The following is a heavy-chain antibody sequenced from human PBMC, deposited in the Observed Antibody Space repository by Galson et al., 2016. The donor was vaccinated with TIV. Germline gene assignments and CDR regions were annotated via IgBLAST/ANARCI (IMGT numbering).Heavy chain of an antibody. CDR1: SDSIFNFY. CDR3: ARDLGLGVFDV. V-gene: IGHV4-59*01. Sequence: SETLSLTCTISSDSIFNFYVSWIRQPPGKGLEWIAYISDSGRSNKSPSLESRVTISVDTSKEQISLKLKSVTAADTAVYYCARDLGLGVFDVWGQGTMVSVSS. CDR2: ISDSGRS. D-gene: IGHD7-27*01. J-gene: IGHJ3*01.